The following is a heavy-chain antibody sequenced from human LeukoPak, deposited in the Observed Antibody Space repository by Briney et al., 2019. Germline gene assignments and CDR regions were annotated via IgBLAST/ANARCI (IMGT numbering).Heavy chain of an antibody. CDR2: IYYSGST. CDR3: ARDPDSINAFDI. D-gene: IGHD3-22*01. V-gene: IGHV4-31*03. CDR1: GGSISSGGYY. J-gene: IGHJ3*02. Sequence: PSETLSLTCTVSGGSISSGGYYWSWIRQHPGKGLEWIGYIYYSGSTYYNPSLKSRVTISVDTSKNQFSLKLSSVTAADTAVYYCARDPDSINAFDIWGQGTMVTVSS.